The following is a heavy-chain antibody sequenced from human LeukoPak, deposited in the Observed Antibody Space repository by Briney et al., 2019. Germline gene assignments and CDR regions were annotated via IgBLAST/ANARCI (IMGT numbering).Heavy chain of an antibody. D-gene: IGHD3-22*01. Sequence: ASVKVSCKVSGCTLTELSMHWVRQAPGKGLEWMGGFDPEDGETIYAQKFQGRVTMTEDTSTDTAYTELSSLRSEDTAVYYCATLITYYYDSSGYFPLASDYWGQGTLVTVSS. CDR3: ATLITYYYDSSGYFPLASDY. CDR1: GCTLTELS. J-gene: IGHJ4*02. CDR2: FDPEDGET. V-gene: IGHV1-24*01.